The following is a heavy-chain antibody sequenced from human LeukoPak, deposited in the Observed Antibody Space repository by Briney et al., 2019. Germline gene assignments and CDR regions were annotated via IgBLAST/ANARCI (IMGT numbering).Heavy chain of an antibody. V-gene: IGHV1-69*04. CDR3: ATVKMATIRRTFDY. J-gene: IGHJ4*02. CDR2: IIPILGIA. D-gene: IGHD5-24*01. CDR1: GGTFSSYA. Sequence: GASVTVSCKASGGTFSSYAISWVRQAPGQGLEWMGRIIPILGIANYAQKFQGRVTITADKSASTAYMELSSLRSEDTAVYYCATVKMATIRRTFDYWGQGTLVTVSS.